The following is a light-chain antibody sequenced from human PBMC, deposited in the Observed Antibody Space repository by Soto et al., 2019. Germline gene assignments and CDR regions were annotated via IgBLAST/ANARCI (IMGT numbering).Light chain of an antibody. CDR3: QHYGSSPYT. CDR1: QSISSTY. J-gene: IGKJ2*01. Sequence: EIVLTQSPGTLSLSPGETATLSCRASQSISSTYLAWFQQKPGQAPRLLIYGASSRFIGIPDRFSGSGSGTDYTLTISRLEPEDFAVFYCQHYGSSPYTFGQGTKLEIK. V-gene: IGKV3-20*01. CDR2: GAS.